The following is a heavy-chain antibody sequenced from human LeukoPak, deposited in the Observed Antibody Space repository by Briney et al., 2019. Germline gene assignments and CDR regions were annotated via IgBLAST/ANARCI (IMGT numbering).Heavy chain of an antibody. Sequence: ASVKVSCKASGYTFTGYYMHWVRQAPGQGLEWMGWINPNSGGTNYAQKFQGRVTMTGDTSISTAYMELSRLRSDDTAVYYCARGFTITMIPASNFDYWGQGTLVTVSS. V-gene: IGHV1-2*02. CDR1: GYTFTGYY. CDR2: INPNSGGT. CDR3: ARGFTITMIPASNFDY. D-gene: IGHD3-22*01. J-gene: IGHJ4*02.